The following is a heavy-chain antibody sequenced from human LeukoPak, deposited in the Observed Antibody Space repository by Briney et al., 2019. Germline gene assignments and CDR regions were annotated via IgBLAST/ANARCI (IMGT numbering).Heavy chain of an antibody. CDR2: INTNTGNP. J-gene: IGHJ5*02. CDR1: RYTFTSYA. CDR3: ARSRFLYQSNNWFDP. Sequence: ASVKVSCKASRYTFTSYAMNWVRQAPGQGLEWMGWINTNTGNPTYAQGFTGRSVFSLDTSLSTAYLQISSLKAEDTAVYFCARSRFLYQSNNWFDPWGQGTLVTVSS. V-gene: IGHV7-4-1*02. D-gene: IGHD2-2*01.